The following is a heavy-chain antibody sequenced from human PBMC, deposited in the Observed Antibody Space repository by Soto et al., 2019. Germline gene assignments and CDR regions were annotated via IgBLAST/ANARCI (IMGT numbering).Heavy chain of an antibody. CDR2: IYYSGST. CDR1: GGSISSGDYY. J-gene: IGHJ3*02. D-gene: IGHD1-26*01. V-gene: IGHV4-30-4*01. CDR3: ARDYLWVGATDDAFDI. Sequence: QVQLQESGPGLVKPSQTLSLTCTVSGGSISSGDYYWSWIRQPPGKGLEWIGYIYYSGSTYYNPSLKSRVTISVDTSENQFSLKLSSVTAADTAVYYCARDYLWVGATDDAFDIWGQGTMVTVSS.